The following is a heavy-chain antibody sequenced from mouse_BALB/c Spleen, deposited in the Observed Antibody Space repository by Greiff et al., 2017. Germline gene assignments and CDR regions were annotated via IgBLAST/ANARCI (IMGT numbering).Heavy chain of an antibody. CDR2: IWAGGST. J-gene: IGHJ3*01. D-gene: IGHD1-1*01. CDR3: ARGGSITTVEFAY. Sequence: QVQLQQSGPGLVAPSQSLSITCTVSGFSLTSYGVHWVRQPPGKGLEWLGVIWAGGSTNYNSALMSRLSISKDNSKSQVFLKMNSLQTDDTAMYYCARGGSITTVEFAYWGQGTLVTVSA. V-gene: IGHV2-9*02. CDR1: GFSLTSYG.